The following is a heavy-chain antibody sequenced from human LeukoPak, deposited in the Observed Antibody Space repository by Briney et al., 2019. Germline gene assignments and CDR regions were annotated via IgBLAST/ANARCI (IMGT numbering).Heavy chain of an antibody. CDR3: ARAPSYYYYGMDG. CDR1: GGSISSYY. V-gene: IGHV4-59*01. J-gene: IGHJ6*02. CDR2: IYYSGST. Sequence: SETLSLTCTVSGGSISSYYWSWIRQPPGKGLEWIGYIYYSGSTNYNPSLKSRVTISVDTSKNQFSLKLSSVTAADTAVYYCARAPSYYYYGMDGWGQGTTVTVSS.